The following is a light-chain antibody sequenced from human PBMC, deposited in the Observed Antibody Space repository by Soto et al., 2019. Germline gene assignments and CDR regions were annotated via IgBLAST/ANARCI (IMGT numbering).Light chain of an antibody. Sequence: QTVVTQPPSASGTPGQRVTISCSGSNSNIEDNYVYWYQQLPGTAPKLLIYKNNQRPSGVPDRFSGSRSGTSASLVISGLRSADEADYYCGARLNSLSRSWVFGGGTQLTVL. V-gene: IGLV1-47*01. CDR2: KNN. J-gene: IGLJ3*02. CDR3: GARLNSLSRSWV. CDR1: NSNIEDNY.